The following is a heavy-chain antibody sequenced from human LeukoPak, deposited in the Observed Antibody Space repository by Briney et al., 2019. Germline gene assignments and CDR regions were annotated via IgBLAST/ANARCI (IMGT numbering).Heavy chain of an antibody. V-gene: IGHV3-48*01. CDR1: GFTFSSYS. D-gene: IGHD3-10*01. Sequence: GGSLRLSCAASGFTFSSYSMNWVRQAPGKGLEWVSYISSSSSTIYYADSVKGRFTISRDNAKNSLYLQMSSLRAEDTAVYYCARDRVLLWFGESYYFDYWGQGTLVTVSS. CDR3: ARDRVLLWFGESYYFDY. J-gene: IGHJ4*02. CDR2: ISSSSSTI.